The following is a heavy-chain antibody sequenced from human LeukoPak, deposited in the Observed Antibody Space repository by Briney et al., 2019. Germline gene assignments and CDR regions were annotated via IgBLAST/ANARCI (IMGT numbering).Heavy chain of an antibody. D-gene: IGHD3-3*01. Sequence: PSETLSLTCTVSGGSISSYYWSWIRQPPGKGLEWIGYIYYSGSTNYNPSLKSRVTISVDTSKNQFSLELSSVTAADTAVYYCARLTQYDFWSGYPLTDYWGQGTLVTVSS. V-gene: IGHV4-59*08. CDR2: IYYSGST. CDR1: GGSISSYY. J-gene: IGHJ4*02. CDR3: ARLTQYDFWSGYPLTDY.